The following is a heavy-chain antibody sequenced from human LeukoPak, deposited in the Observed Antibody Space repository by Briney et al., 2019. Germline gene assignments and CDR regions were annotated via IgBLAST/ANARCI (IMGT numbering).Heavy chain of an antibody. Sequence: ASVKVSCKASGYTFTSYYMHWVRQAPGQGLEWMGIINPSGGSTSYAQKFQGRVTMTRDTSISTAYMELSRLRSDDTAVYYCASVISTSFDYWGQGTLVTVPS. D-gene: IGHD2-2*01. CDR3: ASVISTSFDY. V-gene: IGHV1-46*01. CDR1: GYTFTSYY. CDR2: INPSGGST. J-gene: IGHJ4*02.